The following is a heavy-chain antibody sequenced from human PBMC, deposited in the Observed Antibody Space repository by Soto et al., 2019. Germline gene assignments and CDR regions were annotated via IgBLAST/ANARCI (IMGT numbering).Heavy chain of an antibody. CDR2: ISYDGSNK. V-gene: IGHV3-30*03. J-gene: IGHJ4*02. CDR1: GFTFSSYG. Sequence: QVQLVESGGGVVQPGRSLRLSCAASGFTFSSYGMHWVRQAPGKGLEWVAGISYDGSNKYYADSVKGRFTISRDNSKNTLYLQMNSLRAEDTAVYYCATSIAAPFDYWGQGTLVTVSS. CDR3: ATSIAAPFDY. D-gene: IGHD6-13*01.